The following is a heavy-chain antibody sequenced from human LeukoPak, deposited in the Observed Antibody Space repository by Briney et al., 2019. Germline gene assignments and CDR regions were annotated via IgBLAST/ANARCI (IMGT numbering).Heavy chain of an antibody. J-gene: IGHJ4*02. CDR3: ARGPELLRYFDWLLWTLDY. V-gene: IGHV1-2*04. D-gene: IGHD3-9*01. CDR2: INPNSGGT. Sequence: ASVKVSCKASGYTFTCYYMHWVRQAPGQGLEWMGRINPNSGGTNYAQKFQGWVTMTRDTSISTAYMELSRLRSDDTAVYYCARGPELLRYFDWLLWTLDYWGQGTLVTVSS. CDR1: GYTFTCYY.